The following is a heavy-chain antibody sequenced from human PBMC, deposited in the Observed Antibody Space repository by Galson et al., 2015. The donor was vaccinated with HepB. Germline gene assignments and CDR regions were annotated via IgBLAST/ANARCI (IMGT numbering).Heavy chain of an antibody. D-gene: IGHD2-15*01. V-gene: IGHV1-2*06. J-gene: IGHJ4*02. CDR3: ARDLWELYCSGGSCTAGLDY. Sequence: SVKVSCKASGYTFTGYYMHWVRQAPGQGLEWMGRINPNSGGTNYAQKFQGRVTMTRDTSISTAYMELSRLRSDDTAVYYCARDLWELYCSGGSCTAGLDYWGQGTLVTVSS. CDR1: GYTFTGYY. CDR2: INPNSGGT.